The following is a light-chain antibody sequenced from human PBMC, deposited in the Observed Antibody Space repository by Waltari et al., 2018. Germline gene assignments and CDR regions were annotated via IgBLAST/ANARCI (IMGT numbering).Light chain of an antibody. CDR2: GTS. CDR1: QRIRSQ. V-gene: IGKV3-20*01. CDR3: QHYLNLPVA. Sequence: EIVLTQFPGTLSLSPGERVILSCRASQRIRSQLAWYQQKPGQAPRLLIYGTSNRATGIPDRFSGSWAGTDFSLTISRLDPEECAVYYCQHYLNLPVAFGPGTKVEIK. J-gene: IGKJ3*01.